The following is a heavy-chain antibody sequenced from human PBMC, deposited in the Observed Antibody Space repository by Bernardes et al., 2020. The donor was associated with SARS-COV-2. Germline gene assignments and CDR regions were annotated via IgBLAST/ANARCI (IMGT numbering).Heavy chain of an antibody. Sequence: SLRLSCAASGFTFSSYGMHWVRQAPGKGLEWVAVIWYDGSNKYYADSVKGRFTISRDNSKNTLYLQMNSLRAEDTAVYYCASDYGDYARGHYYYGMDVWGQGTTVTVSS. D-gene: IGHD4-17*01. J-gene: IGHJ6*02. CDR3: ASDYGDYARGHYYYGMDV. V-gene: IGHV3-33*01. CDR1: GFTFSSYG. CDR2: IWYDGSNK.